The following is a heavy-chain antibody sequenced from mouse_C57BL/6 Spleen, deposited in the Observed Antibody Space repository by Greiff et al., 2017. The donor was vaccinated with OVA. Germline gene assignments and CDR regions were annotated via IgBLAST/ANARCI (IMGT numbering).Heavy chain of an antibody. J-gene: IGHJ1*03. CDR3: AASYYSNLSYWYFDV. CDR1: GFNIKNTY. V-gene: IGHV14-3*01. CDR2: IDPANGNT. Sequence: EVQLQQSVAELVRPGASVKLSCTASGFNIKNTYMHWVKQRPEQGLEWIGRIDPANGNTKYAPKFQGKATITADTSSNTAYLQLSSLTSEDTAIYYCAASYYSNLSYWYFDVWGTGTTVTVSS. D-gene: IGHD2-5*01.